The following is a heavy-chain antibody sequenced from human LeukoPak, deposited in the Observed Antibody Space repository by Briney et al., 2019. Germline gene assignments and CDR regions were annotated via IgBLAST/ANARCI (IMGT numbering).Heavy chain of an antibody. J-gene: IGHJ4*02. D-gene: IGHD3-10*01. CDR3: AKPHPAEPYYYGSGYYFDY. CDR1: GFTFSSYA. Sequence: GGSLRLSCAASGFTFSSYAMSWVRQAPGKGLEGVSSFSGSGGSTYYADSVKGRFTISRDNSKNTLYLQMNSLRAEDTAVYYCAKPHPAEPYYYGSGYYFDYWGQGTLVTVSS. V-gene: IGHV3-23*01. CDR2: FSGSGGST.